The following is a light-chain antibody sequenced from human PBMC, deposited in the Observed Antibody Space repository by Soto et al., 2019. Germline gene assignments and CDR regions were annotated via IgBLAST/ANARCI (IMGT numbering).Light chain of an antibody. CDR1: SSDVGGYNY. CDR2: EVS. J-gene: IGLJ1*01. CDR3: SAYGSSSPLYV. Sequence: QSALTQPASVSGSPGQSITVSCTGTSSDVGGYNYVSWYQQHPGKAPKLMIYEVSHRPSGVSYRFSGSKSGNTASLTISGLQAEDEGDYYCSAYGSSSPLYVFGTGTKLTVL. V-gene: IGLV2-14*01.